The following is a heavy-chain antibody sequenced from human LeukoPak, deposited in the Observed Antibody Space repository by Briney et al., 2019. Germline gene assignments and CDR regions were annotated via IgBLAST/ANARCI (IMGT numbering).Heavy chain of an antibody. CDR3: ARADYGDYIDAFDI. D-gene: IGHD4-17*01. V-gene: IGHV1-18*01. Sequence: GASVKVSCKASGYTFTSYGISWVRQAPGQGLEWMGWISAYNGNTNYAQKLQGRVTMTTDTSTSTAYMELRSLRSDDTAVYYCARADYGDYIDAFDIWGQGTMVTVSS. CDR1: GYTFTSYG. CDR2: ISAYNGNT. J-gene: IGHJ3*02.